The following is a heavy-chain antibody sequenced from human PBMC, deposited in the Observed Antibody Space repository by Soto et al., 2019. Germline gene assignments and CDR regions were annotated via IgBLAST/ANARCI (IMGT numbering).Heavy chain of an antibody. V-gene: IGHV4-59*12. J-gene: IGHJ5*02. CDR1: GGSISGYC. D-gene: IGHD3-10*01. CDR2: INHSGST. Sequence: SEPLSLPCTVSGGSISGYCWSRIRQPPGKGLEWIGDINHSGSTNYNPSLKSRVTISVDTSKNQFSLKLSSVTAADTAVYYCARAPRTGNWFDPWGQGTLVTVSS. CDR3: ARAPRTGNWFDP.